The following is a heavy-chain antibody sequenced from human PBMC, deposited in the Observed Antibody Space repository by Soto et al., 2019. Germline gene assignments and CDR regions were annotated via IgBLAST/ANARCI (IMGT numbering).Heavy chain of an antibody. CDR2: ISNTAITD. D-gene: IGHD3-16*01. CDR3: ARDLRQMLAHKHYYYYFDV. CDR1: GFSFSDYS. V-gene: IGHV3-11*01. Sequence: QVQLVESGGDLVKPGGSLRLSCVASGFSFSDYSMTWMRQAPGGGLDFVAFISNTAITDYYADSVKGRFTISRDNARNFVYLRMDRLRAEDAAVYYCARDLRQMLAHKHYYYYFDVWGTGPTVAVSS. J-gene: IGHJ6*03.